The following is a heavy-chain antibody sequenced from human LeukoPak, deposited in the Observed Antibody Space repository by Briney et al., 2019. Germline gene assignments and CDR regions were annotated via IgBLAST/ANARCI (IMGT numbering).Heavy chain of an antibody. Sequence: ASVKVSCKASGYTFTGYYMHWVRQAPGQGLEWMGWINPNSGGTNYAQKFQGRVTMTRDTSISTAYMELSRLRSDDTAVYYCARGPIAVAKYSIDPWGQGTLVIVSP. V-gene: IGHV1-2*02. CDR2: INPNSGGT. J-gene: IGHJ5*02. CDR3: ARGPIAVAKYSIDP. D-gene: IGHD6-19*01. CDR1: GYTFTGYY.